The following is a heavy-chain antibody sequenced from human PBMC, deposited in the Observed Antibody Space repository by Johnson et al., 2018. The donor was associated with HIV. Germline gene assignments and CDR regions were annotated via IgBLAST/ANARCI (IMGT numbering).Heavy chain of an antibody. CDR2: ISSSGSTI. CDR1: GFTFSDYY. Sequence: QVQLVESGGGLVKPGGSLRLSCAASGFTFSDYYMSWIRQAPGKGLEWVSYISSSGSTIYYADSVKGRFTISRDNAKNTLYLQMSSLRAEDTAIYYCARDSGKWSGVRFAFDIWGQGTMVTVSS. V-gene: IGHV3-11*04. J-gene: IGHJ3*02. D-gene: IGHD3-10*01. CDR3: ARDSGKWSGVRFAFDI.